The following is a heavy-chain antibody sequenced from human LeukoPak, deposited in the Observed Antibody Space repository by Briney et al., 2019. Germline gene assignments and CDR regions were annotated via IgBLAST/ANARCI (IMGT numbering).Heavy chain of an antibody. J-gene: IGHJ5*02. CDR3: VRRMVRGNWFDP. CDR2: MNPNSGNT. CDR1: GYTFTSYG. D-gene: IGHD3-10*01. Sequence: ASVTVSCKASGYTFTSYGISWVRQAAGQGLEWMGWMNPNSGNTGYAQKFQGRVTMTRNTSISTAYMELSSLRSEDTAVYYCVRRMVRGNWFDPWDQGTLVTASS. V-gene: IGHV1-8*02.